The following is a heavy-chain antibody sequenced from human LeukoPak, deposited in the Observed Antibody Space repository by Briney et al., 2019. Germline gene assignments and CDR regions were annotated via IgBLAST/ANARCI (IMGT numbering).Heavy chain of an antibody. CDR1: GFKFTSYS. V-gene: IGHV3-48*04. CDR3: ARGSRFDY. Sequence: GGSLRLSCAASGFKFTSYSMNWVRQAAGKGLEWISYISSSGSPISYADSVKGRFTISRDNAKKSSDLQMTNLTAEDTAVYFCARGSRFDYWGQGAPVTVSS. J-gene: IGHJ4*02. CDR2: ISSSGSPI.